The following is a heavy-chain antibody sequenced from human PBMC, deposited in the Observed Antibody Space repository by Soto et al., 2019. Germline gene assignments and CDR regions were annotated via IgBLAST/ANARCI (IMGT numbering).Heavy chain of an antibody. D-gene: IGHD3-10*01. CDR3: ARTKGYGSGSYRPGYDY. CDR1: GGSFSGYY. Sequence: SETLSLTCAVYGGSFSGYYWSWIRQPPGKGLEWIGEINHSGSTNYNPSLKSRVTISVDTSKNQFSLKLSSVTAADTAVYYCARTKGYGSGSYRPGYDYWGQGTLVTVSS. V-gene: IGHV4-34*01. CDR2: INHSGST. J-gene: IGHJ4*02.